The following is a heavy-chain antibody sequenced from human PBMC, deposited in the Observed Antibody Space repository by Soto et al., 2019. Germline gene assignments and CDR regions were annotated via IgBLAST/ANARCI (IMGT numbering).Heavy chain of an antibody. CDR3: ARRIGGSSWYPPYY. V-gene: IGHV3-30*03. CDR1: GFTFNGYG. CDR2: LANDGTTQ. J-gene: IGHJ4*02. D-gene: IGHD6-13*01. Sequence: QVHLVESGGGVVQPGGSLRLSCAASGFTFNGYGMHWVRQSPGEGLEWLAVLANDGTTQYYADSVKGRFTISRDNSKNTLYLQLDSLRPEDTAVYYCARRIGGSSWYPPYYWGQGTLVTVSS.